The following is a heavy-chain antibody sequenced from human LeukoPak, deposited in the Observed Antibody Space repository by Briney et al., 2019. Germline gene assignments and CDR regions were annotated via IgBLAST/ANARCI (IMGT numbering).Heavy chain of an antibody. V-gene: IGHV4-4*07. Sequence: SETLSLTCTVSGGSISSYYWSWIRQPAGKGLEWIGRIYTSGSTNYNPSLKSRVTISVDTSKNQFSLKLSSVTAADTAVYYCARVSGWHGWGPYYFDYWGQGTLVTVSS. CDR3: ARVSGWHGWGPYYFDY. J-gene: IGHJ4*02. CDR2: IYTSGST. CDR1: GGSISSYY. D-gene: IGHD6-19*01.